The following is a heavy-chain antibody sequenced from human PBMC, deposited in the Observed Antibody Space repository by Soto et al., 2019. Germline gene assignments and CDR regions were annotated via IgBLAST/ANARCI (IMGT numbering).Heavy chain of an antibody. CDR3: AKDRASGWYSAFDY. D-gene: IGHD6-19*01. Sequence: EVQLLESGGGLVQPGGSLRLSCTTSGFSFSNYAMSWVRQAPWKGLEWVFAITSRADSTYSADSVKGRFTISRDNSQRTRYLQMTGLRAEDTAVYFCAKDRASGWYSAFDYWGQGALVTVSS. V-gene: IGHV3-23*01. J-gene: IGHJ4*02. CDR1: GFSFSNYA. CDR2: ITSRADST.